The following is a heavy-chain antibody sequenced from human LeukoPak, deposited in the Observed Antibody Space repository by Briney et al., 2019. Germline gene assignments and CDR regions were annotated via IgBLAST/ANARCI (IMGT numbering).Heavy chain of an antibody. CDR1: GFTFSSYS. CDR3: ARDSSYYAFDY. J-gene: IGHJ4*02. D-gene: IGHD3-10*01. V-gene: IGHV3-21*01. Sequence: GGSLRLSCAASGFTFSSYSMNWVRQAPGKGLEWVSSISSSSSYIYYADSVKGRFTISRDNAKKSLYLQMNSLRAEDTSVYYGARDSSYYAFDYWGQGTLVNVSS. CDR2: ISSSSSYI.